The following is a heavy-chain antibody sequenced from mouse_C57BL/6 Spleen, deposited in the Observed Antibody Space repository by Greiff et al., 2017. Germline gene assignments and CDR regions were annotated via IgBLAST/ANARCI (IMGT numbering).Heavy chain of an antibody. V-gene: IGHV1-63*01. D-gene: IGHD2-5*01. CDR1: GYTFTNYW. CDR3: ARRGSNYDYAMDY. CDR2: IYPGGGYT. J-gene: IGHJ4*01. Sequence: VQLQQSGAELVRPGTSVKMSCKASGYTFTNYWIGWAKQRPGHGLEWIGDIYPGGGYTNYNEKFKGKATLTADKSSSTAYMQFSSLTSEDSAIYYCARRGSNYDYAMDYWGHGTSVTVSS.